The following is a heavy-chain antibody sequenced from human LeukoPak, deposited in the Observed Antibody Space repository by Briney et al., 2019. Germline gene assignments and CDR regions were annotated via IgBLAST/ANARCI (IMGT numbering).Heavy chain of an antibody. D-gene: IGHD2-2*01. CDR1: GFTFSNFG. CDR2: IRYDGSNK. Sequence: GGSLRLSCAASGFTFSNFGMHWVRQAPGKGLEWVAFIRYDGSNKYYADSVKGRFTISRDNSKNTLYLQMNSLRAEDTAVYYCAKDIVVVPALDYWGQGTLVTVSS. J-gene: IGHJ4*02. CDR3: AKDIVVVPALDY. V-gene: IGHV3-30*02.